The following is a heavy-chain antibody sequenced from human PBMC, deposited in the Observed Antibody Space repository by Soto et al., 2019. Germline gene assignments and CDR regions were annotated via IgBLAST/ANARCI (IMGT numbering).Heavy chain of an antibody. D-gene: IGHD2-2*01. V-gene: IGHV1-2*02. Sequence: QVQLVQSGAEVKKPGASVKVSCKASGYTFTGYYMHWVRQAPGQGLEWMGWINPNSGGTNYAQKFQGRVTMTRDTSISTAYMELSRLRSDDTAVYYCARPNCSSTSCHGYFDLWGRGILVTVSS. J-gene: IGHJ2*01. CDR1: GYTFTGYY. CDR2: INPNSGGT. CDR3: ARPNCSSTSCHGYFDL.